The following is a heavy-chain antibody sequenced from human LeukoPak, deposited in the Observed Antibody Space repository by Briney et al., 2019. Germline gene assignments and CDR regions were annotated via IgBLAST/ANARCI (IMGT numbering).Heavy chain of an antibody. Sequence: GGSLRLSCAASGFTFSSYGMHWVRQAPGKGLEWVAVISYDGSNKYYADSVKGRFTISRDNSKNTLYLQMNSLRAEDTAVYYCAKDKSLYSSSWYDFDYWGQGTLVTVSS. CDR3: AKDKSLYSSSWYDFDY. D-gene: IGHD6-13*01. CDR2: ISYDGSNK. J-gene: IGHJ4*02. CDR1: GFTFSSYG. V-gene: IGHV3-30*18.